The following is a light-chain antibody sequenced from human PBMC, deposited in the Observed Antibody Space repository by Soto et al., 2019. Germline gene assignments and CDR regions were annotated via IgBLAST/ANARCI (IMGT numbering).Light chain of an antibody. CDR1: QGISNH. J-gene: IGKJ4*01. CDR3: KQYNSYPLT. V-gene: IGKV1-16*01. CDR2: FAS. Sequence: DIQMTQSPSSLSASVGDRVTITCRASQGISNHLTWFQQKPGKAPKSLIYFASSLESGVPSRFSGSGSGTDFTLRISSLQPEDFAIYYCKQYNSYPLTFGGGTKVDI.